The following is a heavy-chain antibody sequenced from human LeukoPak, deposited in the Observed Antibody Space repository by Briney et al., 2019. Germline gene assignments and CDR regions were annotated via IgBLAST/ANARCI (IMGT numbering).Heavy chain of an antibody. CDR2: IYYSGST. Sequence: PSETLSLTCTVSGGSISSSSSYWGWIRQPPGKGLEWIGSIYYSGSTYYNPSLKSRVTISVDTSKNQFSLKLSSVTAADTAVYYCARVTDNSSGWYGAPYWGQGTLVTVSS. V-gene: IGHV4-39*07. CDR3: ARVTDNSSGWYGAPY. CDR1: GGSISSSSSY. J-gene: IGHJ4*02. D-gene: IGHD6-19*01.